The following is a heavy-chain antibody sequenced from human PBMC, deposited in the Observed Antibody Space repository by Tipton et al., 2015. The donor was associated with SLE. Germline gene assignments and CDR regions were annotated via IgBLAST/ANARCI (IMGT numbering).Heavy chain of an antibody. CDR2: LYYSGST. D-gene: IGHD7-27*01. CDR3: ARLGKDYFDY. CDR1: GGSISSSSYY. Sequence: TLSLTCTVSGGSISSSSYYWGWIRQPPGKGLEWIGSLYYSGSTYYNPSLKSRVTISVDTSKNQFSLKLSSVTAADTAVYYCARLGKDYFDYWGQGTLVTVSS. V-gene: IGHV4-39*01. J-gene: IGHJ4*02.